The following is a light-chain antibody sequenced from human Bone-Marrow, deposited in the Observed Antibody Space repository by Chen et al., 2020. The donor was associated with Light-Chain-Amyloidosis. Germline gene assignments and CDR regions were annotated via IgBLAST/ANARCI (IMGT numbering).Light chain of an antibody. CDR3: QQSFRIPYT. Sequence: DIQLTQSPSSLSSSVGDRVTITCRAGQDISTYVNWYQQKLGKAPKLLIYAASSLQSGVPSRFSGSGSGTDFTLTIPSLQPEDFATYFCQQSFRIPYTFGQGTKLQIK. J-gene: IGKJ2*01. CDR1: QDISTY. CDR2: AAS. V-gene: IGKV1-39*01.